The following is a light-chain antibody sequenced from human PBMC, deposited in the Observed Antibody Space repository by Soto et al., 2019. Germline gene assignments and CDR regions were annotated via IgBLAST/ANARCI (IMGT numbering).Light chain of an antibody. J-gene: IGLJ2*01. V-gene: IGLV2-14*01. Sequence: QSALPQPASVSGSPGQSITISCTGTSSDVGGYNYVSWYQQHPGKAPKLMIYEVSNRPSGVSNRFSGSKTGNTASLTISGLQPEDEGDYYCTSYTRSSLVVFGGGTKLTVL. CDR2: EVS. CDR1: SSDVGGYNY. CDR3: TSYTRSSLVV.